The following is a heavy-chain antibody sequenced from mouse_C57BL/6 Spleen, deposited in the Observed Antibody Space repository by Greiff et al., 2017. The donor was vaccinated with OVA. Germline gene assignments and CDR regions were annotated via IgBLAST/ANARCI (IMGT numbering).Heavy chain of an antibody. CDR2: ISSGSSTI. V-gene: IGHV5-17*01. CDR1: GFTFSDYG. D-gene: IGHD1-1*01. J-gene: IGHJ2*01. CDR3: ARGNYYGSSWDY. Sequence: EVHLVESGGGLVKPGGSLKLSCAASGFTFSDYGMHWVRQAPEKGLEWVAYISSGSSTIYYADTVKGRFTISRDNAKNTLFLQMTSLRSEDTAMYYCARGNYYGSSWDYWGQGTTLTVSS.